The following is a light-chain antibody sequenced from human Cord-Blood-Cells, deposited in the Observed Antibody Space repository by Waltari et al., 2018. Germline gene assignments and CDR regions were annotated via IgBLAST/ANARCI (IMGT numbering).Light chain of an antibody. CDR3: QVWDRSSEQRV. Sequence: SYVLTQPPSVSVAPGKTARITCGGNNIGSKSVHWYQQKPGQAPVLVIYYDSDRPSGIPEGCSGSSCGDTAALRRRRVEAGDEADEYCQVWDRSSEQRVFGGGTKLTGL. V-gene: IGLV3-21*04. CDR2: YDS. CDR1: NIGSKS. J-gene: IGLJ3*02.